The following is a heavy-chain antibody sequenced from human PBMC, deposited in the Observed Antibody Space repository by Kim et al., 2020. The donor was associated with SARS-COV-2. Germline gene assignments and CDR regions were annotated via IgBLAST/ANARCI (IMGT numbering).Heavy chain of an antibody. J-gene: IGHJ4*02. CDR2: IYHSGST. D-gene: IGHD1-26*01. CDR1: GGSISSSNW. Sequence: SETLSLTCAVSGGSISSSNWWSWVRQPPGKGLEWIGEIYHSGSTNYNPSLKSRVTISVDKSKNQFSLKLSSVTAADTAVYYCAREDTSQNLLFFDYWGQGTLVTVSS. CDR3: AREDTSQNLLFFDY. V-gene: IGHV4-4*02.